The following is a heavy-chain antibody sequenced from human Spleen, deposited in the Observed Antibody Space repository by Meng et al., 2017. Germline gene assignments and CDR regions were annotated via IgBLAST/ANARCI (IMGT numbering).Heavy chain of an antibody. Sequence: SETLSLTCIVSGGSFSDYYWSWIRQPPGKGLEWIGEINHSGSTNYNPSLKSRVTISVDTSKNQFSLKLSSVTAADTAVYYCARDRGRDPQRYWYFDLWGRGTLVTVSS. CDR2: INHSGST. CDR3: ARDRGRDPQRYWYFDL. J-gene: IGHJ2*01. CDR1: GGSFSDYY. V-gene: IGHV4-34*01. D-gene: IGHD1-26*01.